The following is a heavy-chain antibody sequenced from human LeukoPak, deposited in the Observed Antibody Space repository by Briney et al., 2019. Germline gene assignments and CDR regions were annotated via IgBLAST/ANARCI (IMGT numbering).Heavy chain of an antibody. J-gene: IGHJ4*02. Sequence: SETLSLTCTVSGGSTSSGGYYWSWIRQYPRQGLEWIGYIYYSGSTYYNPSLKSRVTISVDTSKNQFSLKLSSVTAADTAVYYCARTNYGGYLFDYWGQGALVTVSS. CDR1: GGSTSSGGYY. CDR2: IYYSGST. V-gene: IGHV4-31*03. CDR3: ARTNYGGYLFDY. D-gene: IGHD5-12*01.